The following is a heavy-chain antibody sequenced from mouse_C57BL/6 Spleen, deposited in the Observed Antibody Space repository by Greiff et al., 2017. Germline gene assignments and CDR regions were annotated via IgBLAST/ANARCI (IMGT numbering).Heavy chain of an antibody. Sequence: QVQLQQSGPELVKPGASVKISCKASGYAFSSSWMNWVKQRPGKGLEWIGRIYPGDGDTNYNGKFKGKDTLTADKSSSTAYMQLSSLTSEDSAVCFCAESRYAMDYWGQGTSVTVSS. CDR3: AESRYAMDY. V-gene: IGHV1-82*01. CDR1: GYAFSSSW. J-gene: IGHJ4*01. CDR2: IYPGDGDT.